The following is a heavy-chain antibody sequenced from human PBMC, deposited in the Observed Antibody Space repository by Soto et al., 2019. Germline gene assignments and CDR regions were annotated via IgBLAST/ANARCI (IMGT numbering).Heavy chain of an antibody. D-gene: IGHD3-10*01. CDR3: ASGILLWFGELPLSCWFDP. J-gene: IGHJ5*02. V-gene: IGHV1-8*01. CDR1: GYTFTSYD. CDR2: MHPNSGNT. Sequence: QVQLVQSGAEVKKPGASVKVSCKASGYTFTSYDINWVRQATGQGLEWMGWMHPNSGNTGYAQKFQGRVTMTRNTPLSTAYMELSNLRSEDTDVYYCASGILLWFGELPLSCWFDPWGQGTLVTVSS.